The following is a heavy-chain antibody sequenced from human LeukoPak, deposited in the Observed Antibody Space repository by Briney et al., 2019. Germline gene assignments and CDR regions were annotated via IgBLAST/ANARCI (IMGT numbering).Heavy chain of an antibody. CDR3: ARIPAPGTVDC. J-gene: IGHJ4*02. V-gene: IGHV4-4*07. CDR1: GGSISDYY. Sequence: SETLSLTCTVSGGSISDYYWNWIRQPAGKGLEWIGRLYISGTAHYSPSLKNRVTMSVDTSKNQFSLTLPSVAAADTAIYYCARIPAPGTVDCWGQGTLVTVSS. D-gene: IGHD6-13*01. CDR2: LYISGTA.